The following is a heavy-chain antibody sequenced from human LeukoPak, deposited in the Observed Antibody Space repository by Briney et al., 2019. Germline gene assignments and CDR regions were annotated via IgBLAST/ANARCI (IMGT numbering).Heavy chain of an antibody. CDR1: GFTFSSYA. CDR3: AKAYYDFWSGYFQFDY. D-gene: IGHD3-3*01. CDR2: ISGSGGST. J-gene: IGHJ4*02. Sequence: GGSLRLSCAASGFTFSSYAMSWVRQAPEKGLEWVSAISGSGGSTYYADSVKGRFTISRDNSKNTLYLQMNSLRAEDTAVYYCAKAYYDFWSGYFQFDYWGQGTLVTVSS. V-gene: IGHV3-23*01.